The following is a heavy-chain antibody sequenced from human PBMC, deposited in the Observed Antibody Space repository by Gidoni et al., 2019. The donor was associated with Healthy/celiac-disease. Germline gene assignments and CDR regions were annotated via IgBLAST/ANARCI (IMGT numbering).Heavy chain of an antibody. Sequence: QLQLQESGPGLVKPSETLSLTCTVSGGSISSSSYYWGWIRQPPGKGLEWIGSIYYSGSTYYNPSLKSRVTISVDTSKNQFSLKLSSVTAADTAVYYCARQVVAATGFDYWGQGTLVTVSS. CDR3: ARQVVAATGFDY. J-gene: IGHJ4*02. V-gene: IGHV4-39*01. D-gene: IGHD2-15*01. CDR2: IYYSGST. CDR1: GGSISSSSYY.